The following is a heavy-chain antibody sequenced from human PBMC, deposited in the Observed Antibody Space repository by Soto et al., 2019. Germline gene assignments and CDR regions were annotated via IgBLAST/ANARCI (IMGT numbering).Heavy chain of an antibody. J-gene: IGHJ4*02. CDR3: ASAYYYDSSGYSPGGY. CDR2: IKQDGSQK. V-gene: IGHV3-7*01. D-gene: IGHD3-22*01. Sequence: PGGSMRLSCAASGLTFSIYWMSGVRQAPGKGLEWVANIKQDGSQKYYVDSVKGRFTIPRDNAKNSLYLQMNSLRVEDTAVYYCASAYYYDSSGYSPGGYWGQGTLVTVSS. CDR1: GLTFSIYW.